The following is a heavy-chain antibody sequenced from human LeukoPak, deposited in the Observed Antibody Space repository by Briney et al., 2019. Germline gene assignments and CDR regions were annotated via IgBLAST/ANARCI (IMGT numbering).Heavy chain of an antibody. V-gene: IGHV4-34*01. Sequence: SGTLSLTCAVYGGSFSGYYWTWIRQPPGKGLEWIGEINHSGSTNYNPSLKSRVTISVDTSKNQFSLKLSSVTAADTAVYYCASCLSYYYDSSGHQVRDAFDIWGQGTMLTVSS. CDR2: INHSGST. CDR1: GGSFSGYY. J-gene: IGHJ3*02. CDR3: ASCLSYYYDSSGHQVRDAFDI. D-gene: IGHD3-22*01.